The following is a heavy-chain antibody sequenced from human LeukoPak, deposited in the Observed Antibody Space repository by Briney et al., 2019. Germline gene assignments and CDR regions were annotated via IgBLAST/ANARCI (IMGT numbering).Heavy chain of an antibody. D-gene: IGHD5-12*01. CDR2: INPNSGGT. V-gene: IGHV1-2*02. J-gene: IGHJ4*02. Sequence: ASVKVSCKASGYTFTGYYMHWVRQAPGQGLEWMGWINPNSGGTNYAQKFQGRVTMTRDTSISTAYMELSRLRSDDTAVYYCARGAGYSGYDGDYWGQGTLVTVSS. CDR3: ARGAGYSGYDGDY. CDR1: GYTFTGYY.